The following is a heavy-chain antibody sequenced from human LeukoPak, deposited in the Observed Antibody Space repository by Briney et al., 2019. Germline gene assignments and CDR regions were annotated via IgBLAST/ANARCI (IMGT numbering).Heavy chain of an antibody. V-gene: IGHV3-7*01. D-gene: IGHD3-16*01. CDR2: IKQDGSEK. J-gene: IGHJ4*02. CDR3: AREAGYYDYVWGSSPLDY. CDR1: GFTFSSYW. Sequence: PGGSLRLSCAASGFTFSSYWMSWVRQAPGNGLEWVANIKQDGSEKYYVDSVKGRFTISRDNAKNSLYLQMNSLRAEDTAVYYCAREAGYYDYVWGSSPLDYWGQGTLVTVSS.